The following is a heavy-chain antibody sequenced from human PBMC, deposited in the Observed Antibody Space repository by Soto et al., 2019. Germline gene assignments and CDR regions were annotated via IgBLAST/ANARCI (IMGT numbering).Heavy chain of an antibody. D-gene: IGHD6-6*01. V-gene: IGHV2-5*01. Sequence: QITLKESGPTLVKPTQTLTLTCTFSGFSLSTSGVGVGWIRQPPGKALEWLALIYWNDDKRYSPSLKSRLTITKDTSKNQVVLTMTNMAPVDTATYYCAHFPSIADPMDVWGQGTTVTVSS. CDR1: GFSLSTSGVG. CDR2: IYWNDDK. CDR3: AHFPSIADPMDV. J-gene: IGHJ6*02.